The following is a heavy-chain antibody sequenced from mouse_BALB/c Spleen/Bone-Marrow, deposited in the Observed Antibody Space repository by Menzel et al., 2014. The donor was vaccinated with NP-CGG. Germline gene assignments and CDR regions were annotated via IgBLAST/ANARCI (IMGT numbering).Heavy chain of an antibody. J-gene: IGHJ1*01. V-gene: IGHV1-59*01. D-gene: IGHD1-1*01. CDR2: IYPSDSYT. Sequence: VQLQQSGADLVRPGASVKLSCKASGCTFTSYWINWVKQRPGQGLEWIGNIYPSDSYTNYNQKFRDKATLTVDTSSSTAYMQLSSPTSEDSAVYYCTRQDYYGNSYWYFDVWGAGTTVTVSS. CDR3: TRQDYYGNSYWYFDV. CDR1: GCTFTSYW.